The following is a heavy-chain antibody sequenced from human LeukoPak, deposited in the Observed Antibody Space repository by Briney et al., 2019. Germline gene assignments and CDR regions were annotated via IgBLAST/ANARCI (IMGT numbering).Heavy chain of an antibody. CDR2: IYYSGST. CDR1: GGSISSYY. Sequence: SETLSLTCTVSGGSISSYYWSWIRQPPGKGLEWIGYIYYSGSTNYNPSLKSRVTILVDTSKNQFSLKLSSVTAADTAVYYCAKQQLVGGGWFDPWGQGTLVTVSS. CDR3: AKQQLVGGGWFDP. V-gene: IGHV4-59*01. D-gene: IGHD6-13*01. J-gene: IGHJ5*02.